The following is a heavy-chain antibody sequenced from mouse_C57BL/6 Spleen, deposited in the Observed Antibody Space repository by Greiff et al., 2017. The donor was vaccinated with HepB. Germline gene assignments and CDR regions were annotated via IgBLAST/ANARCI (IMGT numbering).Heavy chain of an antibody. D-gene: IGHD4-1*01. CDR3: AKGSGTWVDY. V-gene: IGHV1-26*01. CDR1: GYTFTDYY. CDR2: INPNNGGT. J-gene: IGHJ2*01. Sequence: EVQLQQSGPELVKPGASVKISCKASGYTFTDYYMNWVKQSHGKSLEWIGDINPNNGGTSYNQKFKGKATLTVDKSSSTAYMELRSLTSEDSAVYYCAKGSGTWVDYWGQGTTLTVSS.